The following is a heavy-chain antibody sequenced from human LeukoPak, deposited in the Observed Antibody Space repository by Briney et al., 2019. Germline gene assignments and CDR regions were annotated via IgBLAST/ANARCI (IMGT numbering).Heavy chain of an antibody. CDR2: ISGSGGSP. CDR3: AKDRSGWPFDAFDI. D-gene: IGHD6-19*01. V-gene: IGHV3-23*01. CDR1: GFTISTYA. Sequence: PGGSLRLSCAAPGFTISTYAMNWVRQAPGKGLEWVSGISGSGGSPYYADSVKGRFTISRDNSKNTLYLQMNSLRAEDTAAYYCAKDRSGWPFDAFDIWGQGTMATVS. J-gene: IGHJ3*02.